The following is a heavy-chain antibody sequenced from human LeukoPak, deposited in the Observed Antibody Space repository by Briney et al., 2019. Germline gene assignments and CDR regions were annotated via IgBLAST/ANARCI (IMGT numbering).Heavy chain of an antibody. CDR2: ISAYNGNT. CDR1: GYTFTSYG. CDR3: ARSVPDIVATISYYYYGMDV. V-gene: IGHV1-18*01. Sequence: SVKVSCKASGYTFTSYGISWVRQAPGQGLEWMGWISAYNGNTNYAQKLQGRVTMTTDTSTSTAYMELRSLRSDDTAVYYCARSVPDIVATISYYYYGMDVWGQGTTVTVSS. D-gene: IGHD5-12*01. J-gene: IGHJ6*02.